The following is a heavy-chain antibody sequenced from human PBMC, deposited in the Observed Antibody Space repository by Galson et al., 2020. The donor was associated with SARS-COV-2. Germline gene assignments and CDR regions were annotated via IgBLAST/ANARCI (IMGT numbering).Heavy chain of an antibody. Sequence: ASVKVSCKASGYSFTSYDLAWVRQAPGQGLEWMAWITTYIGNTTYAQNLQGRVTVTTDTSTTTAYMELKSLRPDDTAVYYCARVVHFGVAVFDIWGQGTMVIVSS. CDR3: ARVVHFGVAVFDI. CDR2: ITTYIGNT. J-gene: IGHJ3*02. CDR1: GYSFTSYD. D-gene: IGHD3-3*01. V-gene: IGHV1-18*01.